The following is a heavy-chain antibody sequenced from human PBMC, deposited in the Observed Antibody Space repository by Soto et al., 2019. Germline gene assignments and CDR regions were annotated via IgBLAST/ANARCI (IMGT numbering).Heavy chain of an antibody. V-gene: IGHV4-39*01. CDR3: ARHGSRGWGLVPREGPFDY. J-gene: IGHJ4*02. Sequence: SETLSLTCTVSGGSISSSSYYWGWIRQPPGKGLEWIGSIYYSGSTYYNPSLKSRVTISVDTSKNQFSLKLSSVTAADTAVYYCARHGSRGWGLVPREGPFDYWGQGTLVTVSS. CDR1: GGSISSSSYY. CDR2: IYYSGST. D-gene: IGHD2-8*02.